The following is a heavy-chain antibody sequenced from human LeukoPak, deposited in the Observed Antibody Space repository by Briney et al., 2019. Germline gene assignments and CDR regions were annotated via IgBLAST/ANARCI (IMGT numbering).Heavy chain of an antibody. V-gene: IGHV5-51*01. J-gene: IGHJ5*01. CDR2: IYPGDSDT. CDR1: GYSFATYW. CDR3: ARRAVANSVGNFWFDS. D-gene: IGHD6-19*01. Sequence: GESLKISCNVSGYSFATYWIGWVRLMPGKDLECMIIIYPGDSDTRYSPSFQGQVTISADKSNSTAYLQWSSLRPSDTAMYYCARRAVANSVGNFWFDSWGQGTLVTVSS.